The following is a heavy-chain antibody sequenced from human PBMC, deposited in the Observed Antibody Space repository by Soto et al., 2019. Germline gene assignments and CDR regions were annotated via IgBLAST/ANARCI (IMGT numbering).Heavy chain of an antibody. Sequence: LSLICTVSGGSISSYYWSWIRQPPGKGLEWIGYIYYSGSTNYNPSLKSRVTISTDTSKTQFSLRLRSVTSADTAVYYCARGDSQVSSVFDYWGQGMLVTVSS. J-gene: IGHJ4*02. D-gene: IGHD3-16*01. CDR2: IYYSGST. V-gene: IGHV4-59*12. CDR3: ARGDSQVSSVFDY. CDR1: GGSISSYY.